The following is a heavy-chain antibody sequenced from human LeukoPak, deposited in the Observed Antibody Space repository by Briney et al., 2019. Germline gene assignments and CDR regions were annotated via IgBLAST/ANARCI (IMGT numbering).Heavy chain of an antibody. D-gene: IGHD1-26*01. J-gene: IGHJ3*01. CDR2: ITHSGST. CDR3: AHSKRGGSYYINAFAV. V-gene: IGHV4-34*01. Sequence: PSETLSLTCAVYGGSFSGYYWSWIRQPPGKGLEWIGEITHSGSTNYNPSLKSRVTISIDTSENQFSLRLTSVTAADTAIYFCAHSKRGGSYYINAFAVWGQGALVTISS. CDR1: GGSFSGYY.